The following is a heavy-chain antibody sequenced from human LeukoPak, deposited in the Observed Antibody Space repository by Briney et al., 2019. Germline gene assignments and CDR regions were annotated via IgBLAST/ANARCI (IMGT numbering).Heavy chain of an antibody. V-gene: IGHV3-21*01. D-gene: IGHD2-2*01. CDR1: GFTFSSYS. CDR2: INSSSSYI. J-gene: IGHJ4*02. CDR3: ARGWRDYCSSTSCYRDY. Sequence: GGSLRLSCAASGFTFSSYSMNWVRQAPGKGLEWVSSINSSSSYIYYADSVKGRFTISRDNAKNSLYLQMNSLRAEDTAVYYCARGWRDYCSSTSCYRDYWGQGTLVTVSS.